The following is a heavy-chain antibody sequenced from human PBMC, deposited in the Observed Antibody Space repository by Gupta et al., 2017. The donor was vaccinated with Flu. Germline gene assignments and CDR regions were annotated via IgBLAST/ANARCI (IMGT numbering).Heavy chain of an antibody. D-gene: IGHD3-22*01. CDR3: TPIDGY. J-gene: IGHJ4*02. CDR1: GFSLSNYW. V-gene: IGHV3-7*01. Sequence: EVQLVESGGGLVQPGGSLRLSWVASGFSLSNYWMAWVRQAPGKGLEWVASMNHDGSAKYYVDSVRGRFTISGDFAKNSVYLQRNSLRAEDTAVYYCTPIDGYWGQGVLLTVSS. CDR2: MNHDGSAK.